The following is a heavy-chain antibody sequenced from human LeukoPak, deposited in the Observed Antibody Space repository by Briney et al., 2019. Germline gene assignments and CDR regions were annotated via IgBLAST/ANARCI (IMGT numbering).Heavy chain of an antibody. V-gene: IGHV3-43*01. J-gene: IGHJ3*02. CDR3: AKDIVRDYYDSSGYWGAFDI. CDR1: GFTFDDYT. CDR2: ISWDGGST. Sequence: GGSLRLSCAASGFTFDDYTMHWVRQAPGKGLEWVSLISWDGGSTYYADSVRGRFTISRDNSKNSLYLQMNSLRTEDTALYYCAKDIVRDYYDSSGYWGAFDIWGQGTMVTVSS. D-gene: IGHD3-22*01.